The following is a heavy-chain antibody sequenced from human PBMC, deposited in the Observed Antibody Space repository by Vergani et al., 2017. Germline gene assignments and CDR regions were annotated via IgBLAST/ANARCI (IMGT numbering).Heavy chain of an antibody. V-gene: IGHV3-9*01. CDR1: GFTFDDYA. D-gene: IGHD5-12*01. Sequence: VQLVESGGGLVQPGRSLRLSCAASGFTFDDYAMHWVRQAPGKGLEWVSGISWNSGSIGYADSVKGRFTISRDNAKNSLYLQMNSLRAEDTALYYCAKDGGATIGVRGYFDYWGQGTLVTVSS. CDR2: ISWNSGSI. CDR3: AKDGGATIGVRGYFDY. J-gene: IGHJ4*02.